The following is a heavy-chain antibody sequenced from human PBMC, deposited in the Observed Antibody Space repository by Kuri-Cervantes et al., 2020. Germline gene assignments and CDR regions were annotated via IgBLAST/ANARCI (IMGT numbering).Heavy chain of an antibody. CDR2: ISGSGGST. J-gene: IGHJ3*02. CDR1: GFTFSSYV. Sequence: GESLKISCAASGFTFSSYVMSWVRQAPGKGLEWVSAISGSGGSTYYADSVKGRFTISRDNSKNTLYLQMNSLRAEDTAVYYCAKSALGAFDIWGQGTMVTVSS. CDR3: AKSALGAFDI. V-gene: IGHV3-23*01. D-gene: IGHD3-16*01.